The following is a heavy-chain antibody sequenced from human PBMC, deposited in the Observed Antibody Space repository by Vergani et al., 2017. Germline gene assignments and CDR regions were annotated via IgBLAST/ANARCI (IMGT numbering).Heavy chain of an antibody. CDR1: GYSFTSYW. J-gene: IGHJ2*01. D-gene: IGHD3-3*01. V-gene: IGHV5-51*01. CDR3: AIQEGEGDFWSGYSWYFDL. Sequence: EVQLVQSGAEVKKPGESLKISCKGSGYSFTSYWIGWVRQMPGKGLEWMGIIYPGDSDTRYSPSFQGQVTISADKSISTAYLQWSSLKASDTAMYYCAIQEGEGDFWSGYSWYFDLWGRGTLVTVSS. CDR2: IYPGDSDT.